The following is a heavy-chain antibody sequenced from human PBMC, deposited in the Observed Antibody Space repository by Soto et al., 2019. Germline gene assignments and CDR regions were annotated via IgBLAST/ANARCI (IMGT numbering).Heavy chain of an antibody. Sequence: HPGGSLRLSCAASGFTFSSYGMHWVRQAPGKGLEWVAVISYDGSNKYYADSVKGRFTISRDNSKNTLYLQMNSLRAEDTAVYYCAKDRGFRNFDWLLYYYGMDVWGQGTTVTVSS. J-gene: IGHJ6*02. V-gene: IGHV3-30*18. D-gene: IGHD3-9*01. CDR1: GFTFSSYG. CDR2: ISYDGSNK. CDR3: AKDRGFRNFDWLLYYYGMDV.